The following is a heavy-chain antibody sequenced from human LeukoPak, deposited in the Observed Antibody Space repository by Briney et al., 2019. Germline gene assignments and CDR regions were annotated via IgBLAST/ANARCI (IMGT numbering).Heavy chain of an antibody. J-gene: IGHJ6*02. V-gene: IGHV3-7*01. Sequence: PGGSLRLSCAASGFTFSSYWMSWVRQAPGKGLEWVANIKQDGSEKYYVDSVKGRFTISRDNAKNSLYLQINSLRAEDTAVYYCARDVGGYYYYYGMDVWGQGTTVTVSS. CDR2: IKQDGSEK. CDR3: ARDVGGYYYYYGMDV. D-gene: IGHD4-23*01. CDR1: GFTFSSYW.